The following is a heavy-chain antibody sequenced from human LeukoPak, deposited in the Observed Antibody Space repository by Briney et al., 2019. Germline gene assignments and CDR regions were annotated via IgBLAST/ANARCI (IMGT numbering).Heavy chain of an antibody. D-gene: IGHD2-2*01. V-gene: IGHV3-23*01. CDR3: AKVRGYCSSTSCLPFDY. CDR1: GFTFSNYW. CDR2: ISGSGGST. Sequence: GGSLRLSCVASGFTFSNYWMGWVRQAPGKGLEWVSAISGSGGSTYYADSVKGRFTISRDNSKNTLYLQMNSLRAEDTAVYYCAKVRGYCSSTSCLPFDYWGQGTLVTVSS. J-gene: IGHJ4*02.